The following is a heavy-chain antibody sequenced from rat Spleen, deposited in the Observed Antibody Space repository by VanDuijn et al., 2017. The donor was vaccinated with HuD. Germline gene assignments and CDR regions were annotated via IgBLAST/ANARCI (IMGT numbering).Heavy chain of an antibody. J-gene: IGHJ4*01. Sequence: EVQLVESGGGLVQPGRSMKLSCAASGFTFSNYDMAWVRQAPTKGLEWVASISYDGSSTYYRDSVKGRFTISRDNAKSTLYLQMNGLRSEDTATYYCARHNTNYYVMDAWGQGASVTVSS. CDR1: GFTFSNYD. D-gene: IGHD1-10*01. CDR2: ISYDGSST. V-gene: IGHV5-22*01. CDR3: ARHNTNYYVMDA.